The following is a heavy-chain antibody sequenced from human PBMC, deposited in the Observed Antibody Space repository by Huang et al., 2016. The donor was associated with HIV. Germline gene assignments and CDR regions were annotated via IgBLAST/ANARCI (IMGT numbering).Heavy chain of an antibody. CDR2: IKQDKSEK. J-gene: IGHJ6*02. Sequence: VESGGRSVQPGGSIKLSCVGSTFTFGVEWMSWVRHPPGKGLEWVANIKQDKSEKYYADSWKGRFNISRDNARKVLFWEMDNLRVEDTAMYFCATKTAGMDIWGQGTTVTVSS. V-gene: IGHV3-7*01. CDR3: ATKTAGMDI. CDR1: TFTFGVEW. D-gene: IGHD1-7*01.